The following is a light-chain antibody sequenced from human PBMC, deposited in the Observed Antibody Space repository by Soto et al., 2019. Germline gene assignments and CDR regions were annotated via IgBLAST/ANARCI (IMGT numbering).Light chain of an antibody. CDR2: DGF. CDR3: QQYKRYSLS. Sequence: DIQMTQSPSTLSASVGDRVTITCRASQSINNWLAWYQQKPGKAPKLLIYDGFSLESGVPLRFSGSGFGTEFTLTISGLQPDDSATYYCQQYKRYSLSFGGGTKVESK. CDR1: QSINNW. V-gene: IGKV1-5*01. J-gene: IGKJ4*01.